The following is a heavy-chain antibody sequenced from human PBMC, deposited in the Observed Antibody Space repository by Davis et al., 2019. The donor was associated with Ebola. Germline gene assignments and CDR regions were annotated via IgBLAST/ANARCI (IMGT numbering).Heavy chain of an antibody. J-gene: IGHJ2*01. Sequence: GESLKLSCAASGFTVSSNYMNRVRQAPGKGLEWVSVIYSGGSTYYADSVKGRFTISRDNSKNTLYLQMNSLRAEDTAVYYCARRLASSWYFDLWGRGTLVTVSS. CDR1: GFTVSSNY. D-gene: IGHD3-9*01. V-gene: IGHV3-53*01. CDR3: ARRLASSWYFDL. CDR2: IYSGGST.